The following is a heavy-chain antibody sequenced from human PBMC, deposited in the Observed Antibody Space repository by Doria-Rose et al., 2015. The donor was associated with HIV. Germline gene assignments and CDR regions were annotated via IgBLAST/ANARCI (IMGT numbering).Heavy chain of an antibody. Sequence: QVQLQESGPGLVKPSETLSLTCNVSNGSMSSYYWTWIRQPPGKGLEWIGYIYDSGSTNYNPSLKSRVTISIDTSKNQFSLKLRSVTAADTAVYYCARDAGWYISGWYYLDHWGQGTLVTVSS. CDR3: ARDAGWYISGWYYLDH. CDR1: NGSMSSYY. CDR2: IYDSGST. J-gene: IGHJ4*02. V-gene: IGHV4-59*01. D-gene: IGHD6-19*01.